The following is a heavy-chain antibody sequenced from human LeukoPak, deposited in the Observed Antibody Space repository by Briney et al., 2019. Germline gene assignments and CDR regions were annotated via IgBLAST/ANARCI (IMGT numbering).Heavy chain of an antibody. J-gene: IGHJ3*02. CDR1: GFTFSSYG. Sequence: GGSLRLSCAASGFTFSSYGMHWVRQAPGQGLEWVAVISYDGSNKYYTDSVKGRFAISRDNSKNSLYLQMNSLRAEDTAVYYCARPVVPSSDDAFDIWGQETMVTVSS. D-gene: IGHD2-21*01. CDR2: ISYDGSNK. CDR3: ARPVVPSSDDAFDI. V-gene: IGHV3-30*03.